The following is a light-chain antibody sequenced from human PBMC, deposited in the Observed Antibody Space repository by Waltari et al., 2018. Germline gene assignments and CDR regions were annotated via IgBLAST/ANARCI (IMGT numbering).Light chain of an antibody. CDR3: AAWDGSLSGWL. CDR1: GSNIGSNS. Sequence: QSVLTQPPSASGTPGQRVPISCSGSGSNIGSNSLYWYQQFPGSAPKLLMYRNDQRPSGVPDRFSGSKSGTSGSLAISGLRSEDEADYYCAAWDGSLSGWLFGGGTKLTVL. CDR2: RND. V-gene: IGLV1-47*01. J-gene: IGLJ3*02.